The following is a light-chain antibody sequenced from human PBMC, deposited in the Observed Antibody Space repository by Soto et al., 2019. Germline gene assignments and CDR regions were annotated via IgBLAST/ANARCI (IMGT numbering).Light chain of an antibody. CDR2: EVT. CDR3: GSYTSDNTLI. CDR1: NSDVGGHNY. J-gene: IGLJ2*01. V-gene: IGLV2-14*01. Sequence: QSVLTQPASVSGSPGQSITISCAGSNSDVGGHNYVSWYQQHPGKAPKLLIYEVTSRPSGVSNRFSGSKSGNTASLTISGLQAEDEAAYFCGSYTSDNTLIFGGGTKLTVL.